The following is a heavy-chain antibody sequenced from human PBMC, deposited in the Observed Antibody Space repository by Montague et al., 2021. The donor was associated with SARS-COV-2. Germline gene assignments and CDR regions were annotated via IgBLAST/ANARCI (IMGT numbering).Heavy chain of an antibody. CDR1: GLTFNRHG. CDR3: ASAYHDYGLDN. CDR2: IWYDGSKR. J-gene: IGHJ4*02. V-gene: IGHV3-33*01. D-gene: IGHD3-16*01. Sequence: SLRLSCAASGLTFNRHGMHWVRQAPGKGLEWVAVIWYDGSKRFYSDSVRGRFTISRDNSKNTVYLQMNSLSVEDTAVYYCASAYHDYGLDNWGQGTPVTVSS.